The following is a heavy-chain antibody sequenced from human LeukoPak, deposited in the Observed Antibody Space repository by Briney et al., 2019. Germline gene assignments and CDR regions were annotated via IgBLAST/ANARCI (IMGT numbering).Heavy chain of an antibody. CDR3: ARDLLIAVAGTGAGGFDY. J-gene: IGHJ4*02. Sequence: PGGSLRLSCAASGFTFSSYGMHWVRQAPGKGLEWVAVIWYDGSNKYYADSVKGRFTISRDNSKNTLYLQMNSLRAEDTAVYYCARDLLIAVAGTGAGGFDYWGQGTLVTVSS. D-gene: IGHD6-19*01. CDR2: IWYDGSNK. CDR1: GFTFSSYG. V-gene: IGHV3-33*01.